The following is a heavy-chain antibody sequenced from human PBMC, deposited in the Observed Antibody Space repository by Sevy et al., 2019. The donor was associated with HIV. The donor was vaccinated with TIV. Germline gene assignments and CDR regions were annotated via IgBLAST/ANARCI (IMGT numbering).Heavy chain of an antibody. CDR1: GFTFTNAW. D-gene: IGHD3-16*02. CDR2: LKSKADDGTT. CDR3: TTGSRLGELSF. V-gene: IGHV3-15*01. J-gene: IGHJ4*02. Sequence: GGSLRLSCAASGFTFTNAWMSWVRQAPGKGLEWVGRLKSKADDGTTGYAAPVKGRFTISRNDSRNTLYLQINSLKTEDTSVYYCTTGSRLGELSFWGQGTLVTVSS.